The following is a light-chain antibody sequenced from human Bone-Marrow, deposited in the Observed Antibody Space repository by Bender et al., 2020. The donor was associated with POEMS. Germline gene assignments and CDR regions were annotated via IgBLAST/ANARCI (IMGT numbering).Light chain of an antibody. Sequence: QSVLSQPPSASGTPGQSVSISCSGRTSNIGNNYVYWYQHVPGTAPRLLIFRNNERPSGVPDRFSVSKSGTSASLAITGLQAEDDADSYCQSYDSSLGAYVFGTGTKVAVL. CDR3: QSYDSSLGAYV. J-gene: IGLJ1*01. CDR1: TSNIGNNY. CDR2: RNN. V-gene: IGLV1-47*01.